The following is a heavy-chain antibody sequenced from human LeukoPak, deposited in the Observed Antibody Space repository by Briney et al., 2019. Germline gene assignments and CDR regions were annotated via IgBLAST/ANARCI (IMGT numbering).Heavy chain of an antibody. CDR2: IFYSGST. CDR3: ARHPLWFGELFEYISEFDY. V-gene: IGHV4-39*01. Sequence: PSETLSLTCTVSGGSISTSNYYWGWIRQPPGKGLEWIGNIFYSGSTYYSPFVKSRVTISLDTSRNQFSLKLSSVTAADTAVYYCARHPLWFGELFEYISEFDYWGQGTLVTVSS. J-gene: IGHJ4*02. D-gene: IGHD3-10*01. CDR1: GGSISTSNYY.